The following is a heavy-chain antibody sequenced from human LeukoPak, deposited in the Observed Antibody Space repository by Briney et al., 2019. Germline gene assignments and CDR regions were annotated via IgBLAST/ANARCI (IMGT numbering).Heavy chain of an antibody. Sequence: PGGSLRLSCAASGFTFSSYAMSWVRQAPGKGLEWVSAISGSGGSTYYADSVKGRFTISRDNAKNSLYLQMNSLRAEDTAVYYCARAQKSYFDWLLGYFDYWGQGTLVTVSS. D-gene: IGHD3-9*01. CDR2: ISGSGGST. CDR1: GFTFSSYA. J-gene: IGHJ4*02. CDR3: ARAQKSYFDWLLGYFDY. V-gene: IGHV3-23*01.